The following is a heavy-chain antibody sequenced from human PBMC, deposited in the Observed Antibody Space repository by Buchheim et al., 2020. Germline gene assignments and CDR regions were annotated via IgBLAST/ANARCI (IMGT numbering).Heavy chain of an antibody. CDR3: ARHIAEAGTCFHY. CDR1: GGSISSYQ. J-gene: IGHJ4*02. Sequence: QVQLQESGPGLVKPSETLSLTCTVSGGSISSYQWSWIRQPPGKGLEWIGYIFDSGSSGFTHYNPSPESRVALSLDTSKNQFSLKVTSVTAADTAVYYCARHIAEAGTCFHYWGQG. D-gene: IGHD6-19*01. CDR2: IFDSGSSGFT. V-gene: IGHV4-59*08.